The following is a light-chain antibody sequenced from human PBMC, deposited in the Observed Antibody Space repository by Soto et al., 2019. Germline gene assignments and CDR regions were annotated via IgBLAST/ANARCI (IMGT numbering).Light chain of an antibody. CDR3: QQYNNWPIT. J-gene: IGKJ5*01. CDR2: DAS. CDR1: QSVSSY. V-gene: IGKV3-11*01. Sequence: EIVLTQSPATLSLSPWERATLSCRASQSVSSYLAWYQQKPGQAPRLLIYDASNRATGIPARFSGSGSGTDFTLTISSLEPEDFAVYYCQQYNNWPITFGQGTRLEL.